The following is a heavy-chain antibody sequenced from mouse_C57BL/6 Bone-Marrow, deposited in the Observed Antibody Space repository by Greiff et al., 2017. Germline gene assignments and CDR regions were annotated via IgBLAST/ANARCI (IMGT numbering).Heavy chain of an antibody. J-gene: IGHJ3*01. CDR2: SRNKANDYTT. Sequence: EVKLMESGGGLVQSGRSLRLSCATSGFTFSDFYMEWVRQAPGKGLEWIAASRNKANDYTTEYSASVKGRFIVSRDTSQSILYLQMNALRAEDTAIYYCARASDYDGVAYWGQGTLVTVSA. D-gene: IGHD2-4*01. CDR3: ARASDYDGVAY. V-gene: IGHV7-1*01. CDR1: GFTFSDFY.